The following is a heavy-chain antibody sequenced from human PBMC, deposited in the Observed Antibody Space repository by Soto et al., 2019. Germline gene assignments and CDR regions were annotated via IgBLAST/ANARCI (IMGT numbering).Heavy chain of an antibody. V-gene: IGHV5-51*01. CDR3: ARLQYCSSTSCYLRGAFDI. CDR2: IYPGDSDT. D-gene: IGHD2-2*01. Sequence: LGESLKISCKGSGYSFTSYWIGWVRQMPGKGLEWMGIIYPGDSDTRYSPSFQGQVTISADKSISTAYLQWSSLKASDTAMYYCARLQYCSSTSCYLRGAFDIWGQGTMVTVSS. J-gene: IGHJ3*02. CDR1: GYSFTSYW.